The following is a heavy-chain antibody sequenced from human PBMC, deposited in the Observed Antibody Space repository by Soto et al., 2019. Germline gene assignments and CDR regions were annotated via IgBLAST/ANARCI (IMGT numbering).Heavy chain of an antibody. CDR1: GGTFSSYA. J-gene: IGHJ4*02. V-gene: IGHV1-69*01. CDR2: IIPIFGTA. D-gene: IGHD1-26*01. CDR3: ARIFTYGGSYDPGFDY. Sequence: QVQLVQSGAEVKKPGSSVKVSCKAYGGTFSSYAMSWVRQAPGQGLEWMGGIIPIFGTANYAQKFQGRVTITADESTSTAYMELSSMRSEDTAVYYCARIFTYGGSYDPGFDYWGQGTLVTVSS.